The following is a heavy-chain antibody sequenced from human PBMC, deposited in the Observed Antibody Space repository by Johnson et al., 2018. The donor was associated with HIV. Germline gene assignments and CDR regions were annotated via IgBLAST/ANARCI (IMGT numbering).Heavy chain of an antibody. CDR3: ARDHIAAALGAFDI. Sequence: VQLVESGGGLVQPGRSLRLSCAASGFTFDDYAMHWVRQAPGPGLEWVSGSSWNDGSATTYADSVKGRFTISSDNSRNALYLQMNGLRAEDTAVYYCARDHIAAALGAFDIWGQGTMVTVSS. J-gene: IGHJ3*02. D-gene: IGHD6-13*01. CDR1: GFTFDDYA. CDR2: SSWNDGSAT. V-gene: IGHV3-9*01.